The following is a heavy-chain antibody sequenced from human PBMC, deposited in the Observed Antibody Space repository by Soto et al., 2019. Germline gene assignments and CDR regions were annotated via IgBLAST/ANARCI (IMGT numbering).Heavy chain of an antibody. Sequence: QVQLQESGPGLVKPSQTLSLTCTVSGGSISSGDYYWSWIRQPPGKGLEWIGYIYYSGSTYYNPSLKSRVTISVDTSKNQFSLKLSSVTAADTAVYYCARGPTMTTVTPLLDYWGQGTLVTVSS. D-gene: IGHD4-17*01. J-gene: IGHJ4*02. V-gene: IGHV4-30-4*01. CDR1: GGSISSGDYY. CDR2: IYYSGST. CDR3: ARGPTMTTVTPLLDY.